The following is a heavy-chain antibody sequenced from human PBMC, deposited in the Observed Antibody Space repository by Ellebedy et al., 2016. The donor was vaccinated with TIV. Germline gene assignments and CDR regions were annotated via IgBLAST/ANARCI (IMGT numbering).Heavy chain of an antibody. CDR3: ASYVDTAMVFDY. V-gene: IGHV3-23*01. Sequence: PGGSLRLSCAPSGFSFSDYSMNWVRQAPGKGLEWVSAISGSDGSTYYADSVKGRFPISRDNSKNTLYLQMNSLRAEDTAVYYCASYVDTAMVFDYWGQGTLVTVSS. J-gene: IGHJ4*02. CDR2: ISGSDGST. CDR1: GFSFSDYS. D-gene: IGHD5-18*01.